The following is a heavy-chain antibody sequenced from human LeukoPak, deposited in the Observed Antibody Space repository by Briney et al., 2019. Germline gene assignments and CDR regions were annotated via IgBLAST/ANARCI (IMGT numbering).Heavy chain of an antibody. CDR3: AREGVLTNPRGGPLDL. CDR1: GFSFSNYA. CDR2: IWYDGSNN. D-gene: IGHD4/OR15-4a*01. J-gene: IGHJ3*01. Sequence: PGKSLTLSCEASGFSFSNYAMYWVRQAPGKGLEWVAVIWYDGSNNYYGDSVKGRFTISGDTYKNTLYLQMNSLRGEDTAVYYCAREGVLTNPRGGPLDLWRQGTMVTVPS. V-gene: IGHV3-33*01.